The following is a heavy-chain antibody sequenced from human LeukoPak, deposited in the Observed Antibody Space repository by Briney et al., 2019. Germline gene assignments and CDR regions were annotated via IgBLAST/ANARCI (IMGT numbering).Heavy chain of an antibody. V-gene: IGHV3-66*02. J-gene: IGHJ4*02. CDR2: IYSGGST. CDR1: GFTVSSNY. Sequence: GGSLGLSCAASGFTVSSNYMSWVRQAPGKGLEWASVIYSGGSTYYADSVKGRFTISRDNSKSTLYLQMNSLRAEDTAVYYCARESGPYGSGRGIFDYWGQGTLVTVSS. CDR3: ARESGPYGSGRGIFDY. D-gene: IGHD3-10*01.